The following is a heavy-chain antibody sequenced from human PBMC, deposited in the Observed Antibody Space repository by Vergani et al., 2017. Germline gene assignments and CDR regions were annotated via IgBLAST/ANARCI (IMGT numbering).Heavy chain of an antibody. D-gene: IGHD6-13*01. Sequence: QLQLQESGPGLVKPSETLSLTCTVSGGSISSSSYYWGWIRQPPGKGLEWIGSIYYSGSTYYNPSLKSRVTISVDTSKNQFSLKLSSVTAADTAVYYCARAFPDGSSSWYNYYYYYMDVWGKGTTVTVSS. CDR1: GGSISSSSYY. CDR3: ARAFPDGSSSWYNYYYYYMDV. CDR2: IYYSGST. V-gene: IGHV4-39*07. J-gene: IGHJ6*03.